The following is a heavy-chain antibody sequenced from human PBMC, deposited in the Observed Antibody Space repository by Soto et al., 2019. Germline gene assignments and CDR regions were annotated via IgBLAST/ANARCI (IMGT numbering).Heavy chain of an antibody. V-gene: IGHV3-23*01. CDR1: GFNFRTSP. CDR2: INGGDDSE. J-gene: IGHJ6*03. Sequence: HPGGSLRLSCAVSGFNFRTSPMSWVRRAPGKGLEWVSGINGGDDSEHYIESARGRFTIIRDNSKNTLYLQMNNLRAEDTAVYYCAKVFYYGSGSYSNRVYYMDVWGKGTTVTVSS. D-gene: IGHD3-10*01. CDR3: AKVFYYGSGSYSNRVYYMDV.